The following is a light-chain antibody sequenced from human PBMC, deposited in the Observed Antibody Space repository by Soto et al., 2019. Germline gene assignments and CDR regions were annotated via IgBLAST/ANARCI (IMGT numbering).Light chain of an antibody. J-gene: IGKJ5*01. V-gene: IGKV1-9*01. CDR3: QQLNSYPIT. CDR1: QSISSY. CDR2: AAS. Sequence: DIQMTQSPSSLSAYVADRVTITYRASQSISSYLHWYQQKPGKAPKLLIYAASTLQSGVPSRFSGSGSGTEFTLTISRLQPEDFATYYCQQLNSYPITLGQGTRLEIK.